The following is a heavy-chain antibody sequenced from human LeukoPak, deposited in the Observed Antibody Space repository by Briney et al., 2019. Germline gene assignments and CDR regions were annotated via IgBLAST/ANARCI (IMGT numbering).Heavy chain of an antibody. J-gene: IGHJ4*02. CDR3: ARGARARHYYDSSGYTYFDY. CDR1: GFTFSSYA. Sequence: GGSLRLSCAASGFTFSSYAMHWVRQAPGKGLEYVSAISSNGGSTYYANSVKGRFTISRDNSKNTLYLQMGSLRAEDMAVYYCARGARARHYYDSSGYTYFDYWGQGTLVTVSS. CDR2: ISSNGGST. D-gene: IGHD3-22*01. V-gene: IGHV3-64*01.